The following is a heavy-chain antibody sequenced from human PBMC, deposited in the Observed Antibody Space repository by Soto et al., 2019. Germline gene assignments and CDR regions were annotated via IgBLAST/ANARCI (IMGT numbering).Heavy chain of an antibody. CDR2: INHSGST. CDR3: ARGDDFWSGYYTIRGGYYYMDV. J-gene: IGHJ6*03. D-gene: IGHD3-3*01. V-gene: IGHV4-34*01. CDR1: GGSFSGYY. Sequence: SETLSLTCAVYGGSFSGYYWSWIRQPPGKGLEWIGEINHSGSTNYNPSLKSRVTISVDTSKNQFSLKLSSVTAADTAVYYCARGDDFWSGYYTIRGGYYYMDVWGKGTTVTVSS.